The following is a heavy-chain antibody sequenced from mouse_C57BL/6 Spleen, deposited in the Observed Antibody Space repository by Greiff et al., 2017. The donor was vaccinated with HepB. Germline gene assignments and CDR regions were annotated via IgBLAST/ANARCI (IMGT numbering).Heavy chain of an antibody. CDR1: GYTFTSYW. CDR2: IHPNSGST. V-gene: IGHV1-64*01. CDR3: ARGGGYYDFDY. J-gene: IGHJ2*01. Sequence: QVQLQQPGAELVKPGASVKLSCKASGYTFTSYWMHWVKQRPGPGLEWIGMIHPNSGSTNYNEKFKSKATLTVDKSSSTAYMQLSSLTSEDSAVYYCARGGGYYDFDYWGQGTTLTVSS. D-gene: IGHD2-3*01.